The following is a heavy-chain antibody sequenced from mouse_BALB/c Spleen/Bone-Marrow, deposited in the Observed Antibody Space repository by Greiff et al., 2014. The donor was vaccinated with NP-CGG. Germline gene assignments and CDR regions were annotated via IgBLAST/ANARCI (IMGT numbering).Heavy chain of an antibody. CDR1: GFNIKDTY. Sequence: VQLKESGAELVKPGASVKLSCTASGFNIKDTYMHWVKQRPEQGLEWIGRIDPANGNTKYDPKFQGKATIAADTSSNTAYLQLSSLTSEDTAVYYCARGYDGFAYWGQGTLVTGSA. J-gene: IGHJ3*01. D-gene: IGHD2-2*01. V-gene: IGHV14-3*02. CDR2: IDPANGNT. CDR3: ARGYDGFAY.